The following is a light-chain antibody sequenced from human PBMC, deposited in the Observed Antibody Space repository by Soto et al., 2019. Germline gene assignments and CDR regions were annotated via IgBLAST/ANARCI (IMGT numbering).Light chain of an antibody. CDR3: SSYAGSNNWV. V-gene: IGLV2-8*01. Sequence: QSALTQPPSASGSPGQSVTISCTGTSSDVGGYNSVSWYQQHPGKAPKLMIYEVNQRPSGVPDRFSGSKSGNTASLTVSGLQAEDEADYYCSSYAGSNNWVFGGGTKVTVL. J-gene: IGLJ3*02. CDR1: SSDVGGYNS. CDR2: EVN.